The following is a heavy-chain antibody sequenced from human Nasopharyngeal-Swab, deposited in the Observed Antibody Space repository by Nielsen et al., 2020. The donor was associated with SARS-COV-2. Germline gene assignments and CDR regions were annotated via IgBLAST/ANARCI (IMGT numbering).Heavy chain of an antibody. CDR2: INSDGTTT. D-gene: IGHD2-2*01. J-gene: IGHJ4*02. V-gene: IGHV3-74*01. CDR3: ARESGVSSTSPFDC. Sequence: GGSLRLSCAASGFSFRSYWMHWVRQAPGKGLVWVSCINSDGTTTRYADSVKGRFTISRDISKNTLYLQMNSLRAEDTAVYYCARESGVSSTSPFDCWGRGTLVTVSS. CDR1: GFSFRSYW.